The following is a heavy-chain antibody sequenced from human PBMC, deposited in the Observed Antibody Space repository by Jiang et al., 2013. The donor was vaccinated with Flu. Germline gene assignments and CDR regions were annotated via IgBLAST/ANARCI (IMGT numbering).Heavy chain of an antibody. CDR1: GFTFSSYA. CDR3: AKGVGPPSRSKQYYFDY. V-gene: IGHV3-23*04. J-gene: IGHJ4*02. Sequence: VQLVESGGGLVQPGGSLRLSCAASGFTFSSYAMSWVRQAPGKGLEWVSAISGSGGSTYYADSVKGRFTISRDNSKNTLYLQMNSLRAEDTAVYYXAKGVGPPSRSKQYYFDYWGQGTLVTVS. D-gene: IGHD1/OR15-1a*01. CDR2: ISGSGGST.